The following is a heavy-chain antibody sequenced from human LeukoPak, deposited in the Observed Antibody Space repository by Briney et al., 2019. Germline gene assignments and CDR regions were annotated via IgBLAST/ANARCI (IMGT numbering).Heavy chain of an antibody. J-gene: IGHJ3*02. D-gene: IGHD3-3*01. CDR1: GFTFSSYW. V-gene: IGHV3-7*03. CDR3: ARPAYDFWSGYPNDAFDI. Sequence: GGSLRLSCAASGFTFSSYWMSWVRQSPGKGLEWVANIMQDGSEKYYVDSVKGRFTISRDNAKNSLYLQMNSLRAEDTAVYYCARPAYDFWSGYPNDAFDIWGQGTMVTVSS. CDR2: IMQDGSEK.